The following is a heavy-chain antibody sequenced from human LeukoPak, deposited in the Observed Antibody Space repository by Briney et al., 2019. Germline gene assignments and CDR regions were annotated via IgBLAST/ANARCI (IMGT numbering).Heavy chain of an antibody. CDR3: AKDKDYGDYVFDY. J-gene: IGHJ4*02. CDR1: GFTFSSYS. Sequence: GGSLRLSCAASGFTFSSYSMNWVRQAPGKGLGWVSSISSSSSYIYYADSVKGRFTISRDNAKNSLYLQMNSLRAEDTAVYYCAKDKDYGDYVFDYWGQGTLVTVSS. D-gene: IGHD4-17*01. CDR2: ISSSSSYI. V-gene: IGHV3-21*01.